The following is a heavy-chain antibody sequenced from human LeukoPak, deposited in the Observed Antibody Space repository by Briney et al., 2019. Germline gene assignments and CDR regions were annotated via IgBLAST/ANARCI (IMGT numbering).Heavy chain of an antibody. CDR1: GYTFTDHY. J-gene: IGHJ3*01. Sequence: ASVKVSCKASGYTFTDHYMHWVQEAPGKGFEWMGRVDPKSGKTKYADKFQGRITLTADTSRATVNMELSSLSSEDTAVYYCATRTAFNAFDLWGQGTGVTVSS. D-gene: IGHD5-18*01. CDR2: VDPKSGKT. V-gene: IGHV1-69-2*01. CDR3: ATRTAFNAFDL.